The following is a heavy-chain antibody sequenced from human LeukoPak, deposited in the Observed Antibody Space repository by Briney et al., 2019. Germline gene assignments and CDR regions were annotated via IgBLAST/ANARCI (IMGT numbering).Heavy chain of an antibody. D-gene: IGHD2-15*01. Sequence: GGSLRLSCAASGFTFSNYWMSWVRQAPGKGLEWVANIKQDGSEKYYVDSVKGRFTISRDNAKNSLYLQMNSLRAEDTAVYYCARDHGRYCSGGSCYFGGFFEYWGQGALGTVSS. CDR3: ARDHGRYCSGGSCYFGGFFEY. J-gene: IGHJ4*02. V-gene: IGHV3-7*03. CDR2: IKQDGSEK. CDR1: GFTFSNYW.